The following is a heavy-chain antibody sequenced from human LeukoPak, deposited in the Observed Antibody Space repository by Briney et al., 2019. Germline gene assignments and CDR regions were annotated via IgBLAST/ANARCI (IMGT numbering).Heavy chain of an antibody. CDR3: ARAQYSYGSGSYERDY. V-gene: IGHV3-66*01. CDR2: IYGGDSA. Sequence: GGSLRLSCAASGFIVTSNYMSWVRQAPGKGLEWVSVIYGGDSAYYADSVKGRFTISRDNSKNTLYLQMNSLRAEDTAVYYCARAQYSYGSGSYERDYWGQGTLVTVSS. D-gene: IGHD3-10*01. J-gene: IGHJ4*02. CDR1: GFIVTSNY.